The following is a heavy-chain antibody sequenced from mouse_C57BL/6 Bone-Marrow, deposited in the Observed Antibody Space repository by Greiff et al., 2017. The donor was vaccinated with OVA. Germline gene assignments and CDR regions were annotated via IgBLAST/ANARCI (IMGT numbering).Heavy chain of an antibody. CDR1: GFTFSSYG. CDR2: ISSGGSYT. D-gene: IGHD2-4*01. Sequence: EVQLVESGGDLVKPGGSLKLSCAASGFTFSSYGMSWVRQTPDKRLEWVATISSGGSYTYYPDSVKGRFTISRDNAKNTLYLQMSSLKSEDTAMYYWARLRDYDDYAMDYWGQGTSVTVSS. CDR3: ARLRDYDDYAMDY. V-gene: IGHV5-6*01. J-gene: IGHJ4*01.